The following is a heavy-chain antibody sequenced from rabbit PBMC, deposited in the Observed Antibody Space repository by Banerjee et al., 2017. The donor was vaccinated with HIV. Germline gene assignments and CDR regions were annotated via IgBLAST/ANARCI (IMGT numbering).Heavy chain of an antibody. CDR1: GFSLSSYP. CDR3: ARDLAGVIGWNFDL. CDR2: IYDGSSGRT. J-gene: IGHJ4*01. V-gene: IGHV1S40*01. Sequence: QSLEESGGGLVQPGASLTLTCTASGFSLSSYPMGWVRQAPGKGLEWIARIYDGSSGRTVYASWVNGRFTISKTSSTTVALQMTSLTAADTATYFCARDLAGVIGWNFDLWGQGTLVTVS. D-gene: IGHD4-1*01.